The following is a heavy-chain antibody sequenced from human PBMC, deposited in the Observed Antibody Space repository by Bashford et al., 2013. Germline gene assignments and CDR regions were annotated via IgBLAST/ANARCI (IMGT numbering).Heavy chain of an antibody. CDR3: AKQFIAAEFDY. CDR2: ITGSGGNT. V-gene: IGHV3-23*01. J-gene: IGHJ4*02. CDR1: GFTFSSYA. Sequence: GGSLRLSCAASGFTFSSYAMSWVRQAPGKGLEWVSAITGSGGNTYYADSVKGRFTISRDNSKNTLYLQMNSLRAEDTAVYYCAKQFIAAEFDYWGQGTLVTVSS. D-gene: IGHD6-13*01.